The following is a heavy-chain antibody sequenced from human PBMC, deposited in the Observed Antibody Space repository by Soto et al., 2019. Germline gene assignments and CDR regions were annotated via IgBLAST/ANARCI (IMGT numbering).Heavy chain of an antibody. J-gene: IGHJ6*02. CDR2: IWYDGSIK. V-gene: IGHV3-33*01. D-gene: IGHD2-15*01. CDR3: SRIACTGGSCRPYAYYGMDV. Sequence: GGSLRLSCAASGFTFSTYGMHWVRQAPGKGLEWVAVIWYDGSIKYYADSAKGRFTISRDNSRNTLYLQMNSLRVEDTAVYFCSRIACTGGSCRPYAYYGMDVWGQGTTVTVSS. CDR1: GFTFSTYG.